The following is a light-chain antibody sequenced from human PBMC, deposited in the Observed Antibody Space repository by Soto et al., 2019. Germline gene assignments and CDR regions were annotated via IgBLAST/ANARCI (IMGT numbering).Light chain of an antibody. CDR2: GNG. J-gene: IGLJ1*01. V-gene: IGLV1-40*01. CDR1: SSSIGAGYE. Sequence: QSVLTQPPSVSGAPGQRVTISCSGTSSSIGAGYEVHWYHQLPGTAPKLVVSGNGNRPSGVPDRLSASKSGTSASLAITGLQAEDEGHYYCSSYAGNYIYVFATGTKVTVL. CDR3: SSYAGNYIYV.